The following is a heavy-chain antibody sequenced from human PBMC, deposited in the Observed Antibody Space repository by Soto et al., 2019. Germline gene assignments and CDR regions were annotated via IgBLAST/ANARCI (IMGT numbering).Heavy chain of an antibody. CDR3: ARESGALTVTRYNWFDP. D-gene: IGHD4-4*01. J-gene: IGHJ5*02. CDR1: GFTFSSYG. V-gene: IGHV3-33*01. CDR2: IWYDGSNK. Sequence: QVQLVESGGGVVQPGRSLRLSCAASGFTFSSYGMHWVRQAPGKGLDWVAVIWYDGSNKYYADSVKGRFTISRDNSKNMLYLQMNSLRAEDTAVYYCARESGALTVTRYNWFDPWGQGTLVTVSS.